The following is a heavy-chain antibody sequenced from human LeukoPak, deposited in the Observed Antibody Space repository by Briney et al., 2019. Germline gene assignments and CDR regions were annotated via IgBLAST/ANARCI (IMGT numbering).Heavy chain of an antibody. Sequence: GGSLRLSCAASGFTFDDYAMHWVRQVPGKGLEWVSLISWDGGSTYYADSVKGRFTISRDNSKNSLYLQMNSLRAEDTALDYCEKDGGVWGSTPPLFDYWARGTLVPVP. CDR2: ISWDGGST. J-gene: IGHJ4*02. V-gene: IGHV3-43D*03. CDR1: GFTFDDYA. D-gene: IGHD3-16*01. CDR3: EKDGGVWGSTPPLFDY.